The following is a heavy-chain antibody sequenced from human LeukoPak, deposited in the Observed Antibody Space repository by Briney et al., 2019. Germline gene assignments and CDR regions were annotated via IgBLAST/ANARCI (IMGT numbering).Heavy chain of an antibody. J-gene: IGHJ5*02. Sequence: ASVKVSCKASGYTFTSYGISWVRQAPGQGLEWMGWISAYNGNTNYAQKLQGRVTMTTDTSTSTAYMELRSLRSDDTAVYYCARPGYSSSWWENWFDPWGQGTLVTVSS. D-gene: IGHD6-13*01. CDR3: ARPGYSSSWWENWFDP. CDR2: ISAYNGNT. V-gene: IGHV1-18*01. CDR1: GYTFTSYG.